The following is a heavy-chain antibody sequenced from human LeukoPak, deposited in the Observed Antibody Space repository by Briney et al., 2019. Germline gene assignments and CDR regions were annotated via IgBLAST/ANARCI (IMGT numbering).Heavy chain of an antibody. CDR2: IYYSGST. J-gene: IGHJ2*01. CDR3: ARAEWLLDWYFDL. V-gene: IGHV4-59*01. CDR1: GGSISSYY. Sequence: SETLSLTCTVSGGSISSYYWSWIRQPPGKGLEWIGNIYYSGSTNYNPSLKSRVTISVDTSKNQFSLKLSSVTAADTAVYYCARAEWLLDWYFDLWGRGTLVTVSS. D-gene: IGHD3-3*01.